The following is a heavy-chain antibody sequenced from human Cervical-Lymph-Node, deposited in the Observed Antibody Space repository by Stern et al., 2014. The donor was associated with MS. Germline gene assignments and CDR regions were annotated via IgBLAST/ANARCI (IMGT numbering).Heavy chain of an antibody. CDR3: VGGAGYLFDY. J-gene: IGHJ4*02. V-gene: IGHV3-7*01. D-gene: IGHD6-25*01. CDR1: GFTFRTYW. CDR2: IKGDGSEK. Sequence: EVQLVESGGGLVQPGGSLRLSCSASGFTFRTYWMHWVRQAPGTGLEWVAIIKGDGSEKHYVNAVKGRFTISRDNADKSVYLQMNSLRAEDTAVYFCVGGAGYLFDYWGRGTLVSVSS.